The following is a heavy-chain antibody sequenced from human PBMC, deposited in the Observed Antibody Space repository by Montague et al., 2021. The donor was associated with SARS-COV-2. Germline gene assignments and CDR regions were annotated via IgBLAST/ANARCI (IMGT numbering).Heavy chain of an antibody. CDR3: ARRARWNIVVVVGDRHAFDI. V-gene: IGHV4-39*01. D-gene: IGHD2-15*01. CDR2: IYYTGSP. Sequence: SETLSLTCTVSGGSISSSSYYWGWIRQPPGKGLEWIGSIYYTGSPYYNPFLKSRVTISVDTSKNQFSLNLSSVTAADTAVYYCARRARWNIVVVVGDRHAFDIWGQGTMVTVSS. CDR1: GGSISSSSYY. J-gene: IGHJ3*02.